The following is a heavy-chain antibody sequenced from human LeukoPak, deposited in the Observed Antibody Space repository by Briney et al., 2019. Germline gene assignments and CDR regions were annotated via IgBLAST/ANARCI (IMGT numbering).Heavy chain of an antibody. Sequence: ASVKVSCKASGYTFTSYGISWVRQAPGQGLEWMGWISAYNGNTNYAQKLQGRVTTTTDTSTSTAYMELRSLRSDDTAVYYCARVYSGWYLDWFDPWGQGTLVTVSS. CDR2: ISAYNGNT. V-gene: IGHV1-18*01. CDR1: GYTFTSYG. CDR3: ARVYSGWYLDWFDP. J-gene: IGHJ5*02. D-gene: IGHD6-19*01.